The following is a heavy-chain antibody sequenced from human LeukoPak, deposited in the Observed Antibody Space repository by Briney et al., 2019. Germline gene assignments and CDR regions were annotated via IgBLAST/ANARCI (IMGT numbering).Heavy chain of an antibody. CDR3: ARHGMGSSWLRVDY. CDR2: IYYSGST. V-gene: IGHV4-59*08. J-gene: IGHJ4*02. D-gene: IGHD6-13*01. Sequence: SETLSLTCTVSGASISSYYWSSIRQPPGKGLEWIGDIYYSGSTNYNPSLKSRVHISVDPSTNQFSLKLSSVTAADTAVYYCARHGMGSSWLRVDYWGQGTLVTVSS. CDR1: GASISSYY.